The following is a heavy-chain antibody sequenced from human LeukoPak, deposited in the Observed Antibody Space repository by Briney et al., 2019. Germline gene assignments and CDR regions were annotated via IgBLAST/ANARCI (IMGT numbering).Heavy chain of an antibody. D-gene: IGHD6-19*01. CDR2: ISSSSSYI. CDR1: GFTFSSHS. V-gene: IGHV3-21*01. Sequence: GGSLRLSCAASGFTFSSHSMNWVRQAPGKGLEWVSSISSSSSYIYYADSVKGRFTISRDNAKNSLYLQMNSLRAEDTAVYYCARDGDSSGWYRLGAYYFDYWGQGTLVTVSS. J-gene: IGHJ4*02. CDR3: ARDGDSSGWYRLGAYYFDY.